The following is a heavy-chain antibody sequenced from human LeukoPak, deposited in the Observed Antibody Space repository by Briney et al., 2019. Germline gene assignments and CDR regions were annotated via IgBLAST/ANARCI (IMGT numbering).Heavy chain of an antibody. CDR3: ARKWSSRDWFDP. D-gene: IGHD2-8*01. V-gene: IGHV1-2*02. Sequence: GASVKVSXXASGYTFTXXXXXXXRQAPGQGLXXMGWINXNXGGTXXXXXFXGXXTXXXXTSTTTIYMELRSLKSEDTGLYYCARKWSSRDWFDPWGQGTLVTVSS. J-gene: IGHJ5*02. CDR2: INXNXGGT. CDR1: GYTFTXXX.